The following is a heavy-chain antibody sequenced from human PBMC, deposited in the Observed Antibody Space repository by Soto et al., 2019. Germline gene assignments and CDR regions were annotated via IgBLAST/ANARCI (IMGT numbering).Heavy chain of an antibody. CDR3: ANLGDFEF. D-gene: IGHD4-17*01. CDR2: ISVRGDYR. J-gene: IGHJ3*01. V-gene: IGHV3-23*01. CDR1: GFTFRSSG. Sequence: EGQLLQSGGGRVQPGESLRVSCAASGFTFRSSGMSWVRQAPGKGLEWVSSISVRGDYRYYADSVKGRFTIYRDNSKNTLNVQMDSLTAEDTGVEYCANLGDFEFWGQGTMVAVSS.